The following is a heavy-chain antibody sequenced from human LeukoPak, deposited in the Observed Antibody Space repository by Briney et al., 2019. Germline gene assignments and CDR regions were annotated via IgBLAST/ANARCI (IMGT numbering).Heavy chain of an antibody. CDR1: GGTFSSYA. CDR3: ARDLSAITIFGVVIKSAFDI. D-gene: IGHD3-3*01. V-gene: IGHV1-69*05. Sequence: SVKVSCKASGGTFSSYAISWVRQAPGQGLEWMGRIIPIFGTANYAQKFQGRVTITTDESTSTAYMELSSLRSEDTAVYYCARDLSAITIFGVVIKSAFDIWGQGTMVTVSS. CDR2: IIPIFGTA. J-gene: IGHJ3*02.